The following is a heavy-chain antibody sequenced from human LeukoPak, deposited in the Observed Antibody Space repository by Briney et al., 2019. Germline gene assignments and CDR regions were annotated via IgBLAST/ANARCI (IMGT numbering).Heavy chain of an antibody. CDR3: ARSPAMVRGVIHFDY. Sequence: SVKVSCKASGGTFSSYAISWVRQAPGQGLGWMGGIIPIFGTANYAQKFQGRVTITVDESTSTAYMELSSLRSEDTAVYYCARSPAMVRGVIHFDYWGQGTLVTVSS. J-gene: IGHJ4*02. CDR2: IIPIFGTA. CDR1: GGTFSSYA. D-gene: IGHD3-10*01. V-gene: IGHV1-69*01.